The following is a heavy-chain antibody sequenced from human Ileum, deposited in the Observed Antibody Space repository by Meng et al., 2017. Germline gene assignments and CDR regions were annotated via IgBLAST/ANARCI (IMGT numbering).Heavy chain of an antibody. V-gene: IGHV4-39*07. CDR3: GRAPDY. CDR2: HYYSVTT. CDR1: GPMTAAVSCL. Sequence: QLQLPESGSGVGKVCGASSLGFSVSGPMTAAVSCLGGCSRQSPGKGLEWIGSHYYSVTTYLDPSLKRRVTISVDASKSQFSLKLTSVTAADTAVYFCGRAPDYWGQGTLVTVSS. J-gene: IGHJ4*02.